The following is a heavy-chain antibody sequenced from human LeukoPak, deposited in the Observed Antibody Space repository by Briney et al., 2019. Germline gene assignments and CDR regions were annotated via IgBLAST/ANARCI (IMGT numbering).Heavy chain of an antibody. CDR2: INPSGGST. V-gene: IGHV1-46*01. Sequence: ASVKVSCKASGYTFTSYYMHWVRQAPGQGLEWMGLINPSGGSTSYAQKFQGRVTMTRDMSTSTVYMELSSLRSEDTAVYYCARDGSEVGYSYGYGFDYWGQGTLVTVSS. J-gene: IGHJ4*02. CDR1: GYTFTSYY. D-gene: IGHD5-18*01. CDR3: ARDGSEVGYSYGYGFDY.